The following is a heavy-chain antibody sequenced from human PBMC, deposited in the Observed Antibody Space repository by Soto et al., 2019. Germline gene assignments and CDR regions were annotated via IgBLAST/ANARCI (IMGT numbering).Heavy chain of an antibody. Sequence: SETLSLTCTVSGGSLSTYYWSWIRQPPGKGLEWIVYMSYSGSSNYNPSLKSRVTMSVDTSKNQVSLKLSSVTAADTAVYYCAKTRITSAAATFDPWGQGTLVTVSS. J-gene: IGHJ5*02. CDR2: MSYSGSS. V-gene: IGHV4-59*01. CDR1: GGSLSTYY. CDR3: AKTRITSAAATFDP. D-gene: IGHD6-25*01.